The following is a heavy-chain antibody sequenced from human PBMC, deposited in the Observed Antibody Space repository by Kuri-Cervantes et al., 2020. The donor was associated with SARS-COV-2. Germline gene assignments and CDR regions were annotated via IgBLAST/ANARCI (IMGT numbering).Heavy chain of an antibody. CDR3: ARGYSSGWTIDY. V-gene: IGHV4-34*01. D-gene: IGHD6-19*01. Sequence: SETLSLTCAVYGGSFSGYYWSWIRQPPGKGLEWIGEINHSGSTNYNPSLKSRVTVSVDTSKNQFPLKLSSVTAADTAVYYCARGYSSGWTIDYWGQGTLVTVSS. CDR2: INHSGST. CDR1: GGSFSGYY. J-gene: IGHJ4*02.